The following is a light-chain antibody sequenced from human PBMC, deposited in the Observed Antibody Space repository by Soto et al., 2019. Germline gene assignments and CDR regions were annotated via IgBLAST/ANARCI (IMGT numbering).Light chain of an antibody. V-gene: IGKV1-6*01. CDR1: QGIRND. Sequence: AIQMTQSPSSLSASLGDRVTITCRASQGIRNDLGWYQQKPGNAPRLLIYAASNLQSGVPSRFSGSGSGTDFTLTISSLQPEDFATYYCLQDYNFPWTFGQGTKVEIK. CDR2: AAS. J-gene: IGKJ1*01. CDR3: LQDYNFPWT.